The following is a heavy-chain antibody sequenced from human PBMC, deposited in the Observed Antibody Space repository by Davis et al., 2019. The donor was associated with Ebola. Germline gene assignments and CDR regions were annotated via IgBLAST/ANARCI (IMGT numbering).Heavy chain of an antibody. CDR1: GGTFSSYA. J-gene: IGHJ6*02. D-gene: IGHD5-24*01. V-gene: IGHV1-69*06. CDR3: ARWATENYYYYYGMDV. CDR2: IIPIFGTA. Sequence: SVKVSCKASGGTFSSYAISWVRQAPGQGLEWMGGIIPIFGTANYAQKFQGRVTITADKSTSTAYMELSSLRSEDTAVYYCARWATENYYYYYGMDVWGQGTTVTVS.